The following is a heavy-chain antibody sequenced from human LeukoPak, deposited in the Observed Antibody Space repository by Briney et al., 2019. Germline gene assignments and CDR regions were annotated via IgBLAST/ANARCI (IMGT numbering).Heavy chain of an antibody. CDR1: GFTFSIYE. J-gene: IGHJ4*02. CDR3: ARAIADENDY. D-gene: IGHD6-13*01. CDR2: ISSSGNNV. V-gene: IGHV3-48*03. Sequence: PGGSLRLSCAASGFTFSIYEMNWVRQAPGKGLEWVSYISSSGNNVKYADSVKGRFTISRDNAKNSLYLQMNSLRAEDTAIYFCARAIADENDYWGQGTLVTVPA.